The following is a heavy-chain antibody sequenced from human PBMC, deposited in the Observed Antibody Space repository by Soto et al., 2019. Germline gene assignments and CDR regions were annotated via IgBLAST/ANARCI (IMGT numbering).Heavy chain of an antibody. D-gene: IGHD3-22*01. J-gene: IGHJ6*02. CDR3: ARDTGAVTYYYDSSGGYYGMDV. Sequence: EVQLVESGGGLVKPGGSLRLSCAASGFTFSSYSMNWVRQAPGKGLEWVSSISSSSSYIYYADSVKGRFTISRDNAKNSLYLQMKSLRAEDTAVYYCARDTGAVTYYYDSSGGYYGMDVWGQGTTVTVSS. V-gene: IGHV3-21*01. CDR2: ISSSSSYI. CDR1: GFTFSSYS.